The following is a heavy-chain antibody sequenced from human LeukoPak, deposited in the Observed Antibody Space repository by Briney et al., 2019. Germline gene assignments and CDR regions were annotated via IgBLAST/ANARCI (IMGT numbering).Heavy chain of an antibody. CDR2: INHSGST. CDR3: ARYDSGGYYYFHY. Sequence: PSETLSLTCAVYGGSFSGYYWSWIRQPPGKGLEWIGEINHSGSTNYNPSLKSRVTISVDMSKRQFSLKLSSVTAADTAMYYCARYDSGGYYYFHYWGQGTLVTVSS. V-gene: IGHV4-34*01. J-gene: IGHJ4*02. D-gene: IGHD3-22*01. CDR1: GGSFSGYY.